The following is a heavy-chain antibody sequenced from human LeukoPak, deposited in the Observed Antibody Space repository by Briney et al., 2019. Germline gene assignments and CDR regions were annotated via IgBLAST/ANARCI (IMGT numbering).Heavy chain of an antibody. CDR3: ASYSGYDSEGDY. CDR1: GVSFSGYC. V-gene: IGHV4-34*01. J-gene: IGHJ4*02. Sequence: TSETQSLTCAVYGVSFSGYCWSWIRQPPGNGVEWIGEINHSGSTNYNPSLKSRVTISVDTSKNQFSLKLSSVTAADTAVYYCASYSGYDSEGDYWGQGTLVTVSS. CDR2: INHSGST. D-gene: IGHD5-12*01.